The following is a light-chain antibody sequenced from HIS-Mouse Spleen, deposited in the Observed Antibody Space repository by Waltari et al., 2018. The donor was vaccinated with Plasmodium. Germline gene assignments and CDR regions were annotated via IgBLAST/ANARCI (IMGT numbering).Light chain of an antibody. Sequence: EIVMTQSPATLSVSPGERATLSCRASQSVSSNLAWYQQKPGQAPRGLIYVASTRATGIPARFRGSGSGTEFTLTISSLQSEDFAVYYCQQYNNWSFTFGPGTKVDIK. CDR3: QQYNNWSFT. J-gene: IGKJ3*01. V-gene: IGKV3-15*01. CDR2: VAS. CDR1: QSVSSN.